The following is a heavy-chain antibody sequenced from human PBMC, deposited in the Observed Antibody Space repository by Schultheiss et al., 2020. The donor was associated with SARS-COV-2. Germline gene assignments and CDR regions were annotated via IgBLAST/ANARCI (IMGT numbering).Heavy chain of an antibody. D-gene: IGHD5-24*01. CDR3: ASEDGPY. CDR1: GGSVSSGSYY. V-gene: IGHV4-39*07. J-gene: IGHJ4*02. CDR2: IYHSGST. Sequence: SQTLSLTCTVSGGSVSSGSYYWSWIRQPPGKGLEWIGSIYHSGSTYYNPSLKSRVTISVDTSKNQFSLKLSSVTAADTAVYYCASEDGPYWGQGTLVTVSS.